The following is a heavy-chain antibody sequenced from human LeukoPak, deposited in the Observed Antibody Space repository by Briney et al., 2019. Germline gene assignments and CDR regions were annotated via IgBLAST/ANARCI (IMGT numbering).Heavy chain of an antibody. Sequence: GGSLKISCKGSGYSFTSYWIGWVRQMPGKGLEWMGIIYPGDSDTKYSPSFQGQVTISADKSISTAYLQWSSLKASDTAMYYCARSTSVAAAGLWGQGTLVTVSS. J-gene: IGHJ4*02. CDR2: IYPGDSDT. CDR3: ARSTSVAAAGL. CDR1: GYSFTSYW. V-gene: IGHV5-51*01. D-gene: IGHD6-13*01.